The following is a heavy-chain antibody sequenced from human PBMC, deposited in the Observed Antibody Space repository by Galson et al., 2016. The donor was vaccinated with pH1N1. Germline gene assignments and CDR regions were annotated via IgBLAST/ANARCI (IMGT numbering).Heavy chain of an antibody. CDR2: MSGSGDNT. J-gene: IGHJ3*01. D-gene: IGHD1-26*01. V-gene: IGHV3-23*01. Sequence: SLRLSCAASGFTFTSHAMTWVRQAPGKGLEWVSTMSGSGDNTYYADSVKGRFIISKDNSKNTLYLQMYSLRGEDTAVYYCAKPNCASSRGYYHFHVWGQGTTVTVSS. CDR3: AKPNCASSRGYYHFHV. CDR1: GFTFTSHA.